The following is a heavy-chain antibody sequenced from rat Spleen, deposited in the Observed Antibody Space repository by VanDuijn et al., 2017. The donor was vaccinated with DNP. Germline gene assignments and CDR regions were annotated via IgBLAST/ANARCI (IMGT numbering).Heavy chain of an antibody. D-gene: IGHD1-12*02. CDR1: GFTFSNYD. J-gene: IGHJ2*01. CDR3: ARHYYDGSYYFDY. Sequence: EVQLVESGGGLVQPGRSLKLSCAASGFTFSNYDMAWVRQAPTKGLEWVASFSTSGGSTYYRDSVKGRFTVSRDNVKSTLYLQMDSLRSEDTATYYCARHYYDGSYYFDYWGQGVMVTVSS. CDR2: FSTSGGST. V-gene: IGHV5-25*01.